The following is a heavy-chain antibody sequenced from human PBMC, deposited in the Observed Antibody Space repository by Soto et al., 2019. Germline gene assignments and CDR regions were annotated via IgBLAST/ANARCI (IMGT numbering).Heavy chain of an antibody. CDR3: ARDAGITIFGVGIMDGMSVPRLFDP. CDR2: ISAYNGNT. D-gene: IGHD3-3*01. Sequence: GASVKVSCKASGYTFTSYGISWVRQAPGQGLEWMGWISAYNGNTNYAQKLQGRVTMTTDTSTSTAYMELRSLRSDDTAVYYCARDAGITIFGVGIMDGMSVPRLFDPWGQGTLVTVSS. CDR1: GYTFTSYG. V-gene: IGHV1-18*01. J-gene: IGHJ5*02.